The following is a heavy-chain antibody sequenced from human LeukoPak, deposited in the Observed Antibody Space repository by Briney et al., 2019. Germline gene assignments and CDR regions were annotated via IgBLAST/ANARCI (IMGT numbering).Heavy chain of an antibody. CDR2: IYYSGST. Sequence: PLETLSLTCTVSGGSISSYYWSWIRQPPGKGLEWIGYIYYSGSTNYNPSLKSRVTISVDTSKNQFSLKLSSVTAADTAVYYCARDSAAAGLFDYWGQGTLVTVSS. V-gene: IGHV4-59*01. D-gene: IGHD6-13*01. CDR3: ARDSAAAGLFDY. J-gene: IGHJ4*02. CDR1: GGSISSYY.